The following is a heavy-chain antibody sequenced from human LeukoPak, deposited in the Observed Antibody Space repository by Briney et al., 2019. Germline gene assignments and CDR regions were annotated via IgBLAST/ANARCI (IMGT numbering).Heavy chain of an antibody. CDR3: AAAEQLVLFLGY. CDR2: IYYSGST. J-gene: IGHJ4*02. CDR1: GGSISSGDYY. Sequence: SETLSLTCTVSGGSISSGDYYWSWIRQPPGKGLEWIGYIYYSGSTYYNPSLKSRVTISVDTSKNQFSLKLSSVTAADTAVYYCAAAEQLVLFLGYWGQGTLVTVSS. V-gene: IGHV4-30-4*08. D-gene: IGHD6-6*01.